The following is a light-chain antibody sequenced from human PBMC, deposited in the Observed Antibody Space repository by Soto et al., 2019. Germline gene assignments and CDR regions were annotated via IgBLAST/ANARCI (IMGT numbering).Light chain of an antibody. Sequence: EIVLTQSPGTLSLSPGERATLSCRASQSMRSSYLAWYQQKPSQAPRLLIYAASTRATGIPDRFSGSGSETDFTLTISRLEPEDFAVYYCQQFGGSPLFTFGPGTKVDV. CDR3: QQFGGSPLFT. CDR2: AAS. J-gene: IGKJ3*01. CDR1: QSMRSSY. V-gene: IGKV3-20*01.